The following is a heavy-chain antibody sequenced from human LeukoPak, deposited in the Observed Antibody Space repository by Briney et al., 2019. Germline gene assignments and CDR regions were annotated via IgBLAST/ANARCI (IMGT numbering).Heavy chain of an antibody. V-gene: IGHV3-53*01. J-gene: IGHJ4*02. CDR1: GFTFSDYY. CDR3: ARTRGAGGDTGVYFDY. D-gene: IGHD3-16*01. CDR2: IYSGGST. Sequence: GALRLSCAASGFTFSDYYMSWIRQAPGKGLEWVSVIYSGGSTYYADSVKGRFTISRDNSKNTLYLQMNSLRAEDTAVYYCARTRGAGGDTGVYFDYWGQGTLVTVSS.